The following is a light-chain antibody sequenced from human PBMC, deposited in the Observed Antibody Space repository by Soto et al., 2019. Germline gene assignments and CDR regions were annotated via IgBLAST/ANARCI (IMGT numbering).Light chain of an antibody. V-gene: IGKV3-15*01. Sequence: EIVLTQSPATLSLSPCETATLSCRARQTVSRNLAWYQQRPGQAPRLLIYDISNRATGVPARFSGSGSETEFTLTIRSLQSEDFAVYFCQQYNNWPSFGQGTRLEIK. CDR2: DIS. J-gene: IGKJ5*01. CDR1: QTVSRN. CDR3: QQYNNWPS.